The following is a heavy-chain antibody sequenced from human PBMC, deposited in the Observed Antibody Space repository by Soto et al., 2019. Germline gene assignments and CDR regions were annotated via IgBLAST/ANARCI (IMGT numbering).Heavy chain of an antibody. CDR3: ARDQGDYYGVDV. CDR2: IYYSGSA. J-gene: IGHJ6*02. CDR1: GGSVSSGHYY. Sequence: SETLSLTCTVSGGSVSSGHYYWSWIRQPPGKGLEWIGYIYYSGSAKYNPSLKSRVTISVDTSKNQFSLKLSSVTAADTAVYYCARDQGDYYGVDVWGQGTTVTVSS. V-gene: IGHV4-61*01.